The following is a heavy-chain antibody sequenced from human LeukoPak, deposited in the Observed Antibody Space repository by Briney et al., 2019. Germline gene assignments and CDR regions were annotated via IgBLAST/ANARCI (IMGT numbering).Heavy chain of an antibody. CDR2: INPNSGGT. CDR1: GYKFTGYY. J-gene: IGHJ4*02. CDR3: ARVRRTALGEPFDY. D-gene: IGHD1-26*01. V-gene: IGHV1-2*02. Sequence: GASVKVSCKASGYKFTGYYLHWVRQAPGQGFEWMGWINPNSGGTNYAQKFQGRVTMTRDTSISTAYMELSRLRSDDTAVYYCARVRRTALGEPFDYWGQGTLVTVSS.